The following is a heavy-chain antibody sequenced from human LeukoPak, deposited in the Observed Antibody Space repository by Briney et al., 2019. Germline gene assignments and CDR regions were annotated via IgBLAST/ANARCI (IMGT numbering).Heavy chain of an antibody. D-gene: IGHD6-19*01. J-gene: IGHJ4*02. V-gene: IGHV1-69*04. CDR3: ARDAVYSSGWFNIGYFDY. Sequence: SVKVSCKASGGTFSSYAISWVRQAPGQGLEWMGRIIPILGIANYAQKFQGRVTITADKSTSTAYMELSSLRSEDTAVYYCARDAVYSSGWFNIGYFDYWGQGTLVTVSS. CDR1: GGTFSSYA. CDR2: IIPILGIA.